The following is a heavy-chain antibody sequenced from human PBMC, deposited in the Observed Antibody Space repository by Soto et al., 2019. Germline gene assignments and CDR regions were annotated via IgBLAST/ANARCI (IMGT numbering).Heavy chain of an antibody. J-gene: IGHJ4*02. CDR2: IDYSGST. D-gene: IGHD4-17*01. V-gene: IGHV4-59*01. Sequence: PSETLSLTCTVSDDSISSYYWSWIRQPPGKGLEWIGYIDYSGSTNYNPSLKSRVTMSVDTSKNQFSLQLSSVTAADTAVYYCARGGPTVTTLVDYWGQGTLVTVSS. CDR3: ARGGPTVTTLVDY. CDR1: DDSISSYY.